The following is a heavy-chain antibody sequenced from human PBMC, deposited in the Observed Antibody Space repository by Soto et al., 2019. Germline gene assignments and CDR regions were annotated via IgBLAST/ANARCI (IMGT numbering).Heavy chain of an antibody. D-gene: IGHD3-16*01. Sequence: ASVKVSCKASGYTFTENQIHWLRRAPGQSLEWMGRIDPKSGDTTFAKTYQGRVTMTRDTSSNTVYMGLTRLTSDDAAIYYCARRQLRDYIRCRFDPWGQGTLVTVSS. CDR3: ARRQLRDYIRCRFDP. J-gene: IGHJ5*02. CDR1: GYTFTENQ. CDR2: IDPKSGDT. V-gene: IGHV1-2*02.